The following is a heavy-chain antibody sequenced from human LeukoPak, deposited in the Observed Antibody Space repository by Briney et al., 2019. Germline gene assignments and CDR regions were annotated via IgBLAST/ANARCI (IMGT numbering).Heavy chain of an antibody. D-gene: IGHD6-6*01. CDR1: GFTFSSYA. Sequence: QTGGSLRLSCAASGFTFSSYAMSWVRQAPGKGLEWVSAISGSGGSTYYADSVKGRFTISRDNSKNTLYLQMNSLRAEDTAVYYCAKGRIAARHLFDYWGQGTLVTVSS. J-gene: IGHJ4*02. V-gene: IGHV3-23*01. CDR2: ISGSGGST. CDR3: AKGRIAARHLFDY.